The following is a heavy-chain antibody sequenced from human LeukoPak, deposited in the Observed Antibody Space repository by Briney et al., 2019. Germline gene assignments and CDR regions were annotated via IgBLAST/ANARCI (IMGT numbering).Heavy chain of an antibody. J-gene: IGHJ4*02. D-gene: IGHD2-2*01. CDR2: ISGSGGST. V-gene: IGHV3-23*01. CDR1: GFTFSSYA. CDR3: ARSYCSSTSCSPFDY. Sequence: GGSLRLSCAASGFTFSSYAMSWVRQAPGKGLEWVSTISGSGGSTYYADSVKGRFTISRDNSKNTLYLQMNSLRAEDTAVYYCARSYCSSTSCSPFDYWGQGTLVTVSS.